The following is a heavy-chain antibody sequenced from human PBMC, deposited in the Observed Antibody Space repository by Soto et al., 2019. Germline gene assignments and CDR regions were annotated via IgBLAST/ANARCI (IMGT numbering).Heavy chain of an antibody. CDR1: GYSFTSYW. D-gene: IGHD2-15*01. Sequence: GESLKISCKGSGYSFTSYWVGWVRQMPGKGLEWMGIIYPGGSDTRYSPSFQGQVTISAGKSISTAYLQWSSLKASDTAMYYCARLPSRGSIVVVVTATLPFDYWGQGTLVTVSS. CDR3: ARLPSRGSIVVVVTATLPFDY. V-gene: IGHV5-51*01. J-gene: IGHJ4*02. CDR2: IYPGGSDT.